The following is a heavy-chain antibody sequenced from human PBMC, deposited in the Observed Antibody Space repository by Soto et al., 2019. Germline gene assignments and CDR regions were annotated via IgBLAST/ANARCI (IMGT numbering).Heavy chain of an antibody. Sequence: QVQLQESGPGLVKPSETLSLTCTVSGGSVSSGDYYWSWIRQPPGGGLEWIGYIYYTGGTNYNPSLKSRVTISKDTSKNEFSLKLTSVTAADTAVYYCARAVCSGGSCYYCDYWGQGTLVTVSS. CDR2: IYYTGGT. J-gene: IGHJ4*02. D-gene: IGHD2-15*01. CDR3: ARAVCSGGSCYYCDY. CDR1: GGSVSSGDYY. V-gene: IGHV4-61*08.